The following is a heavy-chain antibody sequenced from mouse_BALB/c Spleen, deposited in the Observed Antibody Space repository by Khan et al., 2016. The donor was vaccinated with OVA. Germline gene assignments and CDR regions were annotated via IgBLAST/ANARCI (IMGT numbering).Heavy chain of an antibody. Sequence: EVQLQESGPGLVKPSQSLSLTCTVTGYSITSDYAWNWIRQFPGNKLEWMGYINYSGGTSYLPSLKSRISITRETSKNPFVLQLNSVTTEDSATYYCARWFTYWGQGTLVTVS. CDR3: ARWFTY. J-gene: IGHJ3*01. CDR2: INYSGGT. V-gene: IGHV3-2*02. CDR1: GYSITSDYA.